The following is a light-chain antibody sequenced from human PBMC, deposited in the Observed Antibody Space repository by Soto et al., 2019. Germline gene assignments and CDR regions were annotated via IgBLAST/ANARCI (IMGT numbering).Light chain of an antibody. CDR3: QQYGSSPLT. CDR1: QSVSSSY. CDR2: GAS. V-gene: IGKV3-20*01. Sequence: EIVLTQSPGTLSLSAGERPTLSCRASQSVSSSYVAWYQQKPGQAPRLLIYGASSRATGIPDRFSGSGSGTDFTLTSSRLEPEDFAVYYCQQYGSSPLTFGGGTKVDIK. J-gene: IGKJ4*01.